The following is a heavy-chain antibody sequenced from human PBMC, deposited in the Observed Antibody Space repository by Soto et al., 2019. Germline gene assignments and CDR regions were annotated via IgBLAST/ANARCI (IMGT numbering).Heavy chain of an antibody. V-gene: IGHV1-3*01. J-gene: IGHJ4*02. CDR1: GYTFPNYI. CDR3: ARGRYYYSGSYYLDY. CDR2: INAASGST. Sequence: QVQLVQSGAEVKKPGASVKVSCKASGYTFPNYITQWVRQALGRSLEWMGWINAASGSTKYSRNFQGRVTITGDTSASTAYMELSSLRSEDTAVYYCARGRYYYSGSYYLDYWGQGTLVTVSS. D-gene: IGHD3-10*01.